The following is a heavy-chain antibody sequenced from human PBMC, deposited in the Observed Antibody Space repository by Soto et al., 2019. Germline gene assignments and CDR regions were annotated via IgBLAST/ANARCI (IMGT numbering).Heavy chain of an antibody. CDR2: IYYSWST. CDR1: GVSLSICE. Sequence: WETNRLSFRVAGVSLSICELSWIRPPPGKGLEWIGDIYYSWSTNYNPSLKSRVTISVDTSKNQFSLKLSSVTAADTAVYYCARGSAGDSGPAAASCFDYWGQGTLVTVSS. D-gene: IGHD2-2*01. CDR3: ARGSAGDSGPAAASCFDY. J-gene: IGHJ4*02. V-gene: IGHV4-59*12.